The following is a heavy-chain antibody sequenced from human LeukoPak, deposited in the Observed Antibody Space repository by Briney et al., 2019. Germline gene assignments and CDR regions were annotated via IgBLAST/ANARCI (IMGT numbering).Heavy chain of an antibody. Sequence: ASVKVSCKASGYTFTGYYMHWVRQAPGQGLEWMGWINPNSGGTNYAQKFQGRVTMTRDTSISTAYMELSRLRSDDTAVYYCARVQYPTYYFDYWGQGTLVTVSS. V-gene: IGHV1-2*02. D-gene: IGHD3-16*01. J-gene: IGHJ4*02. CDR2: INPNSGGT. CDR3: ARVQYPTYYFDY. CDR1: GYTFTGYY.